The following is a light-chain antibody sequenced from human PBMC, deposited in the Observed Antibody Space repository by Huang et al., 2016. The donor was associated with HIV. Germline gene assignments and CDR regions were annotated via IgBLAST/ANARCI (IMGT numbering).Light chain of an antibody. CDR3: QRSNWPPT. V-gene: IGKV3-11*01. CDR1: QSVSSY. J-gene: IGKJ4*01. CDR2: AAS. Sequence: EIVLTQSSATLSLSPGESATLSCRASQSVSSYLAWYQQQFGQAPRLLMSAASNRATGIPDRFSGSGSGTDFTLTISSLDPEDFAVYYCQRSNWPPTFGGGTKVEIK.